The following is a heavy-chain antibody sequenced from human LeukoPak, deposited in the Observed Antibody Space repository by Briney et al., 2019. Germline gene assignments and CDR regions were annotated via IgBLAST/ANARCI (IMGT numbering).Heavy chain of an antibody. J-gene: IGHJ4*02. D-gene: IGHD3-10*01. Sequence: GGSLRLSCAASGFTFSEYSMHWVRQAPGKGLEYVSAISTNGGSTYYANSVKGRFTISRDDPKNTLDLQMGSLRPEDMAVYYCARGIRYYGSGIDYWGQGTLVTVSS. CDR3: ARGIRYYGSGIDY. CDR1: GFTFSEYS. V-gene: IGHV3-64*01. CDR2: ISTNGGST.